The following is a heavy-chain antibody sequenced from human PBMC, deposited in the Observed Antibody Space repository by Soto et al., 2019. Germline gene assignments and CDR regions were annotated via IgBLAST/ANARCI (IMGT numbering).Heavy chain of an antibody. CDR2: IYYSGST. J-gene: IGHJ4*02. Sequence: SETLSLTCTVSGGSFSPNYWSWIRQPPGKGLEWVGYIYYSGSTNYNPSLKSRVTISVDTSKNQFSLELSSVTAADTAIYYCAREPRQGDRIYYFDYWGQGTLVTVSS. V-gene: IGHV4-59*01. D-gene: IGHD2-21*02. CDR3: AREPRQGDRIYYFDY. CDR1: GGSFSPNY.